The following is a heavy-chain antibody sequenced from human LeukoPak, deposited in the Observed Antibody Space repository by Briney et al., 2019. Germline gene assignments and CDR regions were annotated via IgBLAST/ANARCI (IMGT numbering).Heavy chain of an antibody. Sequence: SQTLSLTCTVSGGSISSGGYYWSWIRQHPGKGLEWIGYIYYSGSTYYNPSLKSRVTISVDTSKNQFSLKLSSVTAADTAVYYCARHSVAGSWYTEGYFDYWGQGTLVTVSS. J-gene: IGHJ4*02. CDR3: ARHSVAGSWYTEGYFDY. CDR1: GGSISSGGYY. V-gene: IGHV4-31*03. D-gene: IGHD2-2*02. CDR2: IYYSGST.